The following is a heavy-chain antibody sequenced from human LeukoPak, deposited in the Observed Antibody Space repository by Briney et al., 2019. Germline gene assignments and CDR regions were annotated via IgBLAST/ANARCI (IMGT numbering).Heavy chain of an antibody. J-gene: IGHJ5*02. CDR3: ARGRYYYGSGSYPWFDP. V-gene: IGHV1-69*13. D-gene: IGHD3-10*01. Sequence: GASVKVSCKASGGTFSSYAISWVRQAPGQGLEWMGGIIPIFGTANYAQKFQGRVTITADESTSTAYMELSSLRSEDTAVYYCARGRYYYGSGSYPWFDPWGQGTLVTVSS. CDR1: GGTFSSYA. CDR2: IIPIFGTA.